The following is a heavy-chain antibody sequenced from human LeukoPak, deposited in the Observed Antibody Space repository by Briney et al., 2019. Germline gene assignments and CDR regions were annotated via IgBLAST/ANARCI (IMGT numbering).Heavy chain of an antibody. CDR2: INPNSSGT. V-gene: IGHV1-2*02. D-gene: IGHD4-17*01. CDR1: GYTFTGYY. Sequence: GASVKVSCKASGYTFTGYYMHWVRQAPGQGLEWMGWINPNSSGTNYAQKFQGRVTMTRDTSISTAYMELSRLRSDDTAVYYCARGTVATRTSLYGDYANYWGQGTLVTVSS. CDR3: ARGTVATRTSLYGDYANY. J-gene: IGHJ4*02.